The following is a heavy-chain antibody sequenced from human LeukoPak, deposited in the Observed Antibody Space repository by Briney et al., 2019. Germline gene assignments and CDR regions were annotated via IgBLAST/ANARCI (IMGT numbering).Heavy chain of an antibody. D-gene: IGHD3-10*01. V-gene: IGHV5-51*01. CDR3: ARFSGAGTFFYYSAMDV. CDR1: GYSFTSYW. CDR2: IYPGDSDTNDSDT. J-gene: IGHJ6*02. Sequence: GESLKISCKGSGYSFTSYWIGWLRQMPGKGLEWMGIIYPGDSDTNDSDTKYSPSFQGQVTISADKSISTAYLQWSSLKASDTAMYYCARFSGAGTFFYYSAMDVWGQGTTVTVSS.